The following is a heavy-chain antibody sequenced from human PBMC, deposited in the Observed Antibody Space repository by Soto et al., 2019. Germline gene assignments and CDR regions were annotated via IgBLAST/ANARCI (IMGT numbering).Heavy chain of an antibody. V-gene: IGHV3-33*01. J-gene: IGHJ4*02. CDR1: GFTFSSYG. Sequence: QVQLVESGGGVVQPGRSLRLSCAASGFTFSSYGMHWVRQAPGKGLEWGAVIWYDGSNNYYADSVKGRFTIYRDNSKNTLYLQMNSLRAEDTAVYYCARDWDVVVQAAWMDYWGQGTLVTVSS. D-gene: IGHD2-2*01. CDR3: ARDWDVVVQAAWMDY. CDR2: IWYDGSNN.